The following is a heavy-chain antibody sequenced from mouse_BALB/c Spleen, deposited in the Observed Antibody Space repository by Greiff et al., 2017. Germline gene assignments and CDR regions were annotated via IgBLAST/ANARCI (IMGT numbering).Heavy chain of an antibody. CDR1: GFTFSSYA. V-gene: IGHV5-6-5*01. CDR2: ISSGGST. Sequence: EVKLVESGGGLVKPGGSLKLSCAASGFTFSSYAMSWVRQTPEKRLEWVASISSGGSTYYPDSVKGRFTISRDNAKNTLYLQMSSLRSEDTAMYYCARRGGSEGFDYWGQGTTLTVSS. J-gene: IGHJ2*01. D-gene: IGHD1-1*01. CDR3: ARRGGSEGFDY.